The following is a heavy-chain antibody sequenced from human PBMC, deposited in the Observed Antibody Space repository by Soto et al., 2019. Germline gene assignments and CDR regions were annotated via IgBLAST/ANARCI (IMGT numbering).Heavy chain of an antibody. J-gene: IGHJ4*02. CDR2: ISAHNDNT. CDR3: ARGRYGDY. V-gene: IGHV1-18*01. Sequence: QVHLVQSGAEVRKPGASVKVSCKGSGYTFTSYGIAWVRQAPGQGLEWMGWISAHNDNTNYAQKVQGRVTVTRDTSTSPAYMELRTLRSDDTAVYYCARGRYGDYWGQGALVTVSS. CDR1: GYTFTSYG. D-gene: IGHD1-1*01.